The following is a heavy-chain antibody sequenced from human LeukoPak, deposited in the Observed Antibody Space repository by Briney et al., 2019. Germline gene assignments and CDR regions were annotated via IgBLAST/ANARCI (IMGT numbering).Heavy chain of an antibody. J-gene: IGHJ5*02. CDR1: GGSITSGNNY. CDR3: VKAPTVAGSYGWFDP. D-gene: IGHD5-18*01. V-gene: IGHV4-30-4*01. CDR2: IYSGGRT. Sequence: SQTLSLTCTVSGGSITSGNNYWNWIRQSPGKGLEWIGFIYSGGRTNYNPFLRNRVVISADASKNQISLRVESMTAADTAVYYCVKAPTVAGSYGWFDPWGQGTLVTVSS.